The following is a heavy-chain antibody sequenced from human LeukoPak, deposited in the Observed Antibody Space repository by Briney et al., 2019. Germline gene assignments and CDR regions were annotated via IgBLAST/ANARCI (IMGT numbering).Heavy chain of an antibody. CDR3: ARDARGWSGFDY. D-gene: IGHD3-3*01. J-gene: IGHJ4*02. CDR2: IYYSGST. Sequence: PSETLSLTCTVPGGSISSSSYYWGWIRQPPGKGLEWIGSIYYSGSTYYNPSLKSRVTISVDTSKNQFSLKLSSVTAADTAVYYCARDARGWSGFDYWGQGTLVTVSS. CDR1: GGSISSSSYY. V-gene: IGHV4-39*07.